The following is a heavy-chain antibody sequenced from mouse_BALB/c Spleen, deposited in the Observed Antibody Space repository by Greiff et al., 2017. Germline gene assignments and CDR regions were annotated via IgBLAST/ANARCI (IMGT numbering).Heavy chain of an antibody. CDR3: ARITTVVAPYAMDY. Sequence: VQLQQSGAELVKPGASVKLSCTASGFNIKDTYMHWVKQRPEQGLEWIGRIDPANGNTKYDPKFQGKATITADTSSNTAYLQLSSLTSEDTAVYYCARITTVVAPYAMDYWGQGTSVTVSS. J-gene: IGHJ4*01. V-gene: IGHV14-3*02. D-gene: IGHD1-1*01. CDR2: IDPANGNT. CDR1: GFNIKDTY.